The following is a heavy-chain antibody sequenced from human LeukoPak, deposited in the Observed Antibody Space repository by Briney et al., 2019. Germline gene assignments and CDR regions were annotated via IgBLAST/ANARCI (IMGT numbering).Heavy chain of an antibody. Sequence: PGGSLILSCAASGFTVSANYMRWVRQSPGKRLEWVSIIYSGGSTDYADSVKGRFTISKDNSKNRVLLKMSRLRAEDTAMYYCASLYCSRGSCAFDVWGQGTLVTVSP. CDR2: IYSGGST. D-gene: IGHD2-15*01. J-gene: IGHJ5*02. V-gene: IGHV3-66*01. CDR3: ASLYCSRGSCAFDV. CDR1: GFTVSANY.